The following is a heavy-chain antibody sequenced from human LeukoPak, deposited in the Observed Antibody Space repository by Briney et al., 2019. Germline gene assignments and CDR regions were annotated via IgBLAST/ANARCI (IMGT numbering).Heavy chain of an antibody. D-gene: IGHD3-22*01. J-gene: IGHJ1*01. CDR3: AIMHGYYDGTGYWVQ. CDR1: GFTFASYG. CDR2: ITTNGGRT. V-gene: IGHV3-23*01. Sequence: GGSLRLSCAASGFTFASYGMSWVRQAPGKGLEWVSFITTNGGRTSYADSVEGRFTISRDNPRNTLYMQMDSLRDEDTAVYYCAIMHGYYDGTGYWVQWGQGTLVTVSS.